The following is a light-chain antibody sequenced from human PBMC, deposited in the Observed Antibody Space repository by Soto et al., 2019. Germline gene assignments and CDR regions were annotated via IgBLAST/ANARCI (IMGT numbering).Light chain of an antibody. Sequence: QSALTQPRSVSGSPGQSVTISCTGTSSDVGRYNYVSWYQQHPGKAPKLMIYDVTKRPSGVPDRFSGSKSGNTASLTISGLEAEYEADYYCRSYVGSYTWVFGGGTKLAVL. CDR2: DVT. CDR3: RSYVGSYTWV. J-gene: IGLJ3*02. V-gene: IGLV2-11*01. CDR1: SSDVGRYNY.